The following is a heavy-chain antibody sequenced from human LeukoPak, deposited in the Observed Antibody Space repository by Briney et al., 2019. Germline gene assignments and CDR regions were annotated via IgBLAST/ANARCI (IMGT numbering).Heavy chain of an antibody. J-gene: IGHJ4*02. CDR1: GFIFSDYN. V-gene: IGHV3-11*01. D-gene: IGHD2/OR15-2a*01. Sequence: PGGSLRLSCAASGFIFSDYNMTWIRQAPGRGLEWVSFISSRGRIIYYTDSVKGRFTISRDIAKNSLNLQMNSLRAEDTAVYYCARDNRGFDYWGQGTLVTVSS. CDR2: ISSRGRII. CDR3: ARDNRGFDY.